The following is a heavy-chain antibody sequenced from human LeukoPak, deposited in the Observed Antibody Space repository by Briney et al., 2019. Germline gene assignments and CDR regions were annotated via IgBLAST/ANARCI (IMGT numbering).Heavy chain of an antibody. V-gene: IGHV4-38-2*02. CDR1: GYSISSGYY. D-gene: IGHD3-10*02. CDR3: ARDALSQIVRGVILDY. Sequence: SETLSLTCTVSGYSISSGYYWGWIRQPPGKGLEWIGSIYHSGSTYYNPSLKSRVTISVDTSKNQFSLKLSSVTAADTAVYYCARDALSQIVRGVILDYWGQGTLVTVSS. J-gene: IGHJ4*02. CDR2: IYHSGST.